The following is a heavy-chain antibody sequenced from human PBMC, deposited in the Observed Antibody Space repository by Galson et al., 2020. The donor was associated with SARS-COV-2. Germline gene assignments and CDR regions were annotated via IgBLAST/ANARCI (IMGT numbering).Heavy chain of an antibody. V-gene: IGHV3-21*01. CDR1: GFTFSSYS. J-gene: IGHJ4*02. Sequence: GGSLRLSCAASGFTFSSYSMNWVRQAPGKGLEWVSSISSSSSYIYYADSVKGRFTISRDNSKNTLYLQMNSLRAEDTAVYYCARDERIYVILTGADYWGQGTLVTVSS. CDR2: ISSSSSYI. CDR3: ARDERIYVILTGADY. D-gene: IGHD3-9*01.